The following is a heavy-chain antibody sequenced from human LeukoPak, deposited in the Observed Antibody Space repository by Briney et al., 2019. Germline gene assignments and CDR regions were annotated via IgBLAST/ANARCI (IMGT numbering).Heavy chain of an antibody. D-gene: IGHD5-18*01. Sequence: GGSLRLSCAASGFSVSSNYMSWVRQAPGKGLEWVSVIYSDGNTYYADSVKGRFTISRDNSKNTLYLQMNSLRPEDTAVYYCARDPGYSYGYDYWGQGTLVTVSP. J-gene: IGHJ4*02. CDR1: GFSVSSNY. CDR2: IYSDGNT. CDR3: ARDPGYSYGYDY. V-gene: IGHV3-53*01.